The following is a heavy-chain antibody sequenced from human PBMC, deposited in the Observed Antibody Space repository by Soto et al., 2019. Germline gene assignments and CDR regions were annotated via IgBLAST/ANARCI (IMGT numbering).Heavy chain of an antibody. CDR2: ISGSGDST. D-gene: IGHD6-19*01. J-gene: IGHJ1*01. CDR3: AKGVPGIAVAGTGYFQH. Sequence: GGSVRLSCAASGFTFSSYAMSWVRQAPGKGLEWVSGISGSGDSTYYADSVKGRFTISRDNSKNTLYLQMNSLRAEDTAVYYCAKGVPGIAVAGTGYFQHWGQGTLVPVSS. V-gene: IGHV3-23*01. CDR1: GFTFSSYA.